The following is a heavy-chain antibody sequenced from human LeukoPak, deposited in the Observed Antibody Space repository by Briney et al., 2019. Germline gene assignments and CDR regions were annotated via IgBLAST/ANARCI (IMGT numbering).Heavy chain of an antibody. D-gene: IGHD2-21*02. J-gene: IGHJ4*02. CDR2: INSDGSST. V-gene: IGHV3-74*01. CDR3: ARGMTVRRNALDY. Sequence: GGSLRLSCTASGFTFRTYSMNWVRQAPGKGLVWVSRINSDGSSTNYADSVKGRFTISRDNAKNTLYLQMDSLRAEDTAVYYCARGMTVRRNALDYWGQGTPVIVSS. CDR1: GFTFRTYS.